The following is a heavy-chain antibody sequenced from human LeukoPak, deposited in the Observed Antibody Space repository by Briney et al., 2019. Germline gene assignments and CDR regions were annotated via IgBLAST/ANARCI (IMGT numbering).Heavy chain of an antibody. Sequence: AAVKVSCKASGFTLTNYYMHWGRQAPGQELEWMGVINHTGNSTNYAQKFRGRVTMTRDTSTSTVYMELTRLRSEDTAVYYCAREESGGFFDYWGQGTLVTVSS. CDR3: AREESGGFFDY. CDR1: GFTLTNYY. V-gene: IGHV1-46*01. D-gene: IGHD2-8*02. J-gene: IGHJ4*02. CDR2: INHTGNST.